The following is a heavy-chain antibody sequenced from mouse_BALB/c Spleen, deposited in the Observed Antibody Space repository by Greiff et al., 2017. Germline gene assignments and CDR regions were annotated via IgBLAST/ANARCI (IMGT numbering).Heavy chain of an antibody. CDR1: GFTFSSYT. J-gene: IGHJ4*01. Sequence: VQLKESGGGLVQPGGSLKLSCAASGFTFSSYTMSWVRQTPEKRLEWVAYISNGGGSTYYPDTVKGRFTISRDNAKNTLYLQMSSLKSEDTAMYYCARHSMDYWGQGTSVTVSS. V-gene: IGHV5-12-2*01. CDR2: ISNGGGST. CDR3: ARHSMDY.